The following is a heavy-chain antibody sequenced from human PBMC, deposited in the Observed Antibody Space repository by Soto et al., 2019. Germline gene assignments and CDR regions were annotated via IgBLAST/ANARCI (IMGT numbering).Heavy chain of an antibody. CDR3: ARDGSWIQPSVDY. J-gene: IGHJ4*02. D-gene: IGHD5-18*01. Sequence: GGSLRLSCAASGFTFSSYAMHWVRQAPGKGLEWVAVISYDGSNKYYADSVKGRFTISRDNSKNTLYLQMNSLRAEDTAVYYCARDGSWIQPSVDYWGQGTLVTVSS. CDR2: ISYDGSNK. CDR1: GFTFSSYA. V-gene: IGHV3-30-3*01.